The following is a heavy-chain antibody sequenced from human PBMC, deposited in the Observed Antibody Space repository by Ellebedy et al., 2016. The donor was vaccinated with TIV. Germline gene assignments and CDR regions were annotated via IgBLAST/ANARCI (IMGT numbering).Heavy chain of an antibody. V-gene: IGHV1-18*04. CDR1: GYTFTSYY. CDR3: ARWLVLFSGMDV. D-gene: IGHD6-19*01. J-gene: IGHJ6*02. CDR2: ISAYNGNT. Sequence: ASVKVSCKASGYTFTSYYMHWVRQAPGQGLEWMGWISAYNGNTNYAQKLQGRVTMTTDTSTSTAYMELRSLRSDDTAVYYCARWLVLFSGMDVWGQGTTVTVSS.